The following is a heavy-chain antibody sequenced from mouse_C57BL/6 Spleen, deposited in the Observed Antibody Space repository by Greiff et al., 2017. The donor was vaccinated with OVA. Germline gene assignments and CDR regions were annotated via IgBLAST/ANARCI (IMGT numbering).Heavy chain of an antibody. CDR1: GYTFTSYG. CDR3: ARGPYGSSPYWYFDV. J-gene: IGHJ1*03. Sequence: VMLVESGAELARPGASVKLSCKASGYTFTSYGISWVKQRTGQGLEWIGEIYPRSGNTYYNEKFKGKATLTADKSSSTAYMELRSLTSEDSAVYLCARGPYGSSPYWYFDVWGTGTTVTVSS. CDR2: IYPRSGNT. D-gene: IGHD1-1*01. V-gene: IGHV1-81*01.